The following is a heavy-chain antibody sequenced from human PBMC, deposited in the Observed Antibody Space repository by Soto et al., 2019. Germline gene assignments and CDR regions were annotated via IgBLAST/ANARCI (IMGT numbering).Heavy chain of an antibody. D-gene: IGHD2-2*01. CDR1: GGTFSSYA. CDR3: ARAPTPIVVVPAAMGLWYFDL. Sequence: SVKVSFKASGGTFSSYAISWVRQAPGQGLEWMGGIIPIFGTANYAQKFQGRVTITADESTSTAYMELSSLRSEDTAVYYCARAPTPIVVVPAAMGLWYFDLWGRGTLVTVSS. V-gene: IGHV1-69*13. CDR2: IIPIFGTA. J-gene: IGHJ2*01.